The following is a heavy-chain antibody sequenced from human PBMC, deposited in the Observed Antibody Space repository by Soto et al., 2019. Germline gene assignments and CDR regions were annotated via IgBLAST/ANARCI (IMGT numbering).Heavy chain of an antibody. V-gene: IGHV3-23*01. CDR1: GFTFSSYA. J-gene: IGHJ4*02. D-gene: IGHD3-3*01. CDR2: ISGSGGST. CDR3: AKGGRITIFGVADY. Sequence: EVQLLESVGGLVQPGGSLRLSCAASGFTFSSYAMSWVRQAPGKGLEWVSAISGSGGSTYYADTVKGRFTISRDNYKNTLYLQMHSLRAEDTAVYYCAKGGRITIFGVADYWGQGTLVTVSS.